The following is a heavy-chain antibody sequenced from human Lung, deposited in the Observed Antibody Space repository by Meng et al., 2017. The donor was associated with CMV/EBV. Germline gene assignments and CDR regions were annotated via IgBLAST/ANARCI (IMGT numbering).Heavy chain of an antibody. D-gene: IGHD6-19*01. CDR2: IYHSGST. CDR1: GGSISSSNG. V-gene: IGHV4-4*02. J-gene: IGHJ4*02. CDR3: ASFPPPGKQWLVTDY. Sequence: GEPSGTLSPTCAVSGGSISSSNGWSWVRQPPGKGLEWIGEIYHSGSTNYNPSLKSRVTISVDKSKNQFSLKLSSVTAADTAVYYCASFPPPGKQWLVTDYWGQGTLVTVSS.